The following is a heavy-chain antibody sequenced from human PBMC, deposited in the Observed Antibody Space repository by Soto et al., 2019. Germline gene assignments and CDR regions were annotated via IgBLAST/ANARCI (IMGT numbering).Heavy chain of an antibody. CDR2: ISAYTGNT. V-gene: IGHV1-18*01. Sequence: QVQLVQSGGEVKKPGASVKVSCKASGYTFTDYGITWVRQAPGQGLEWMGWISAYTGNTNYAQKGQGRVTMSTDTSTSTAYLELRSLRSDDTAVYYCARGPESRSTAYFDYWGQGTLVTVSS. J-gene: IGHJ4*02. CDR3: ARGPESRSTAYFDY. D-gene: IGHD1-26*01. CDR1: GYTFTDYG.